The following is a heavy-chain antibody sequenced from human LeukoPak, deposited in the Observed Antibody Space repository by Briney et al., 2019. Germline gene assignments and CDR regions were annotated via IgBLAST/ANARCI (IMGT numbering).Heavy chain of an antibody. V-gene: IGHV1-18*01. CDR2: ISVYNGNT. Sequence: AASVKVSCKASGYTFTSYGISWVRQAPGQGLEWMGWISVYNGNTNYAQKLQGRLSMTTDTSTSTAYMELRSLRSDDTAVYYCARDMWRLGFRGSSGRDYWGQGTLVTVSS. D-gene: IGHD3-16*01. CDR1: GYTFTSYG. CDR3: ARDMWRLGFRGSSGRDY. J-gene: IGHJ4*02.